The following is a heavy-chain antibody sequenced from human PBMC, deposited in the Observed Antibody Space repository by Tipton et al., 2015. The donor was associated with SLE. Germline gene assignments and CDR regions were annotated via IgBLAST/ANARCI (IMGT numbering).Heavy chain of an antibody. CDR2: IYYSGST. Sequence: TLSLTCTVSGGSISSHYWSWIRQPPGKGLEWIGSIYYSGSTNYNPSLKSRVTISVDTSKNQFSLKLSSVTAADTAVYYCARVEYSSSLGYFDYWGQGTLVTVSS. J-gene: IGHJ4*02. V-gene: IGHV4-59*11. D-gene: IGHD6-6*01. CDR1: GGSISSHY. CDR3: ARVEYSSSLGYFDY.